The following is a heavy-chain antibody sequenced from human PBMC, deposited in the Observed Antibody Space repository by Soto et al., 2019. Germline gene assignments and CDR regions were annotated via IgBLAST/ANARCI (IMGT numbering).Heavy chain of an antibody. Sequence: QVQVVQSRAEVKKPGASVKVSCKTSGYTFTEYDINWVRQAPGQGLEYMGWVSPENRNAGYAPQFRGRVSMTADTYIKTVYLELTSLTYEDMAVYYCEVNTGYWGQGTMVTVYS. CDR2: VSPENRNA. CDR1: GYTFTEYD. V-gene: IGHV1-8*01. J-gene: IGHJ4*02. D-gene: IGHD2-8*02. CDR3: EVNTGY.